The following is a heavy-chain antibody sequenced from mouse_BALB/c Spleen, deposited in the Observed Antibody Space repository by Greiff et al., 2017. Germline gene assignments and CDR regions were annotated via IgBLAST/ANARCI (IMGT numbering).Heavy chain of an antibody. V-gene: IGHV5-9-4*01. CDR2: ISSGGSYT. D-gene: IGHD2-1*01. CDR3: ARSYGNPYGYFDD. CDR1: GFTFSSYA. J-gene: IGHJ1*01. Sequence: DVMLVESGGGLVKPGGSLKLSCAASGFTFSSYAMSWVRQSPEKRLEWVGEISSGGSYTYYPDTVTGRFTISRDNAKNTLYLEMSSLRSEDTALYYCARSYGNPYGYFDDWGEGTTVTVSA.